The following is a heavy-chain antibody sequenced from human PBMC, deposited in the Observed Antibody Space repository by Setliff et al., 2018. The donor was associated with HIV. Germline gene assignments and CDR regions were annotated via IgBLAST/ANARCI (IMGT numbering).Heavy chain of an antibody. V-gene: IGHV4-34*01. CDR2: INHSGST. Sequence: SETLSLTCAVYGGSFSSYYWSWIRQPPGKGLEWIGEINHSGSTNYNPSLKSRVTISVDTSENQFSLKLRSVTAADRAVYYCARVPGYSSGTSYMDVWGKGTTVTVSS. J-gene: IGHJ6*03. CDR3: ARVPGYSSGTSYMDV. CDR1: GGSFSSYY. D-gene: IGHD6-19*01.